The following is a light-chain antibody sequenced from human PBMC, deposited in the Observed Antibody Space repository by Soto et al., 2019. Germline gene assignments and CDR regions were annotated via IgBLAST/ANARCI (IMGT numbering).Light chain of an antibody. CDR3: QQYGSSPPWT. V-gene: IGKV3-20*01. CDR1: QSVSSSY. Sequence: EIVLTQSPGTLSLSPGERATLSCRASQSVSSSYLAWYQQKPCQAPRLLIYGASSRATGIPDRFSGSGSGTDFTLSISRLELEDFAVYYCQQYGSSPPWTFGQGTKVDIK. J-gene: IGKJ1*01. CDR2: GAS.